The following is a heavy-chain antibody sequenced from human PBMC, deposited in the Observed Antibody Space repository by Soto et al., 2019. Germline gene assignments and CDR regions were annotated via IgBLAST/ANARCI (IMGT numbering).Heavy chain of an antibody. CDR3: AKGVAGSDYYYYGMHV. D-gene: IGHD6-13*01. CDR2: ISYDGSNK. J-gene: IGHJ6*02. CDR1: GFTFSSYV. Sequence: GGSLRLSCAASGFTFSSYVMHCVRQAPCEGLEWLAVISYDGSNKYYADSVKGRFTISRDNSKNTLYLQMNSLRAGETAVYYCAKGVAGSDYYYYGMHVCCQGNTVTVS. V-gene: IGHV3-30*18.